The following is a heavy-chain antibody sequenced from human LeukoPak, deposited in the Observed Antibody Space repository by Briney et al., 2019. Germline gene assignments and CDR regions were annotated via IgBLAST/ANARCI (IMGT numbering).Heavy chain of an antibody. J-gene: IGHJ3*02. Sequence: AETLSLTCTVSGGSISSYHWIWIRQPPGKGLGWIGYIHYSGSTKYHPSLKSRVTTPVDTSKKQFSLKLRSVTAADTAVYYCARSVSWGLLVRDDAFDIWGQGTMVTVSS. V-gene: IGHV4-59*08. CDR2: IHYSGST. CDR1: GGSISSYH. D-gene: IGHD2-21*01. CDR3: ARSVSWGLLVRDDAFDI.